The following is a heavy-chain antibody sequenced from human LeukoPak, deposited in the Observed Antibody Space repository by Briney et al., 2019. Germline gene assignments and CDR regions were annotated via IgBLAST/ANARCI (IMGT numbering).Heavy chain of an antibody. CDR2: IIPIFGTA. V-gene: IGHV1-69*05. CDR1: GGTFSSYA. Sequence: SVKVSCKASGGTFSSYAISWVRQAPGQGLEWMGRIIPIFGTANYAQKFQGRVTITTDESTSTAYVELSSLRSEDTAVYYCASGWYSYGLWAFDIWGQGTMVTVSS. J-gene: IGHJ3*02. CDR3: ASGWYSYGLWAFDI. D-gene: IGHD5-18*01.